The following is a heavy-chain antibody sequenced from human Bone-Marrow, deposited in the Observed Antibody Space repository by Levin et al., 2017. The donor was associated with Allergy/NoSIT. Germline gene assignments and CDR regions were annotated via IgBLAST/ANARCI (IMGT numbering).Heavy chain of an antibody. CDR1: GGSFSSYY. Sequence: ASETLSLTCAVYGGSFSSYYWSWIRQAPGKGLEWIGEIDYYGRAKYSPSLKSRVTISVDTSKNQFSLKLNSVTAADTAVYYCASPGYCSSTTCSNWFDSWGQGTLVTVSS. CDR2: IDYYGRA. CDR3: ASPGYCSSTTCSNWFDS. J-gene: IGHJ5*01. D-gene: IGHD2-2*01. V-gene: IGHV4-34*01.